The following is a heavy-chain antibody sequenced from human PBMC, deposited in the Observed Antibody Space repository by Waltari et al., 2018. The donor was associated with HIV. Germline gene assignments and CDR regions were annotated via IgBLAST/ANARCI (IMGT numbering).Heavy chain of an antibody. J-gene: IGHJ4*02. D-gene: IGHD3-22*01. CDR3: ARTPYDTSGYCFDY. CDR2: VWYDGKNK. CDR1: G. Sequence: GMHWVRQAPGKGLEWLAVVWYDGKNKYYADSVKGRFTVSRDNSKNTLFLQMNSLRVDDTAVYYCARTPYDTSGYCFDYWGQGTLVTVSS. V-gene: IGHV3-33*01.